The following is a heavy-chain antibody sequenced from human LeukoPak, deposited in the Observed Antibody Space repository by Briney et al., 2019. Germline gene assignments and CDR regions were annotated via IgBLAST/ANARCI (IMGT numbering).Heavy chain of an antibody. Sequence: SETLSLTCTVSGGSISSSSYYWGWIRQPPGKGLEWIGSIYYSGSTYYNSSLKSRVTMSVDMSKNRFSLKLNSVTAADTAVYYCARQGARGYPDSYVYWGQGTLVTVSS. V-gene: IGHV4-39*01. D-gene: IGHD2-15*01. CDR1: GGSISSSSYY. CDR2: IYYSGST. CDR3: ARQGARGYPDSYVY. J-gene: IGHJ4*02.